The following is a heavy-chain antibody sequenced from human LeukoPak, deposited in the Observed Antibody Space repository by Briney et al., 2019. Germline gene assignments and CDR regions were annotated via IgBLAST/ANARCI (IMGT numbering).Heavy chain of an antibody. V-gene: IGHV4-34*01. CDR2: INHSGST. J-gene: IGHJ4*02. CDR1: GGSFSDYY. Sequence: SETLSLTCAVYGGSFSDYYWSWIRQPPGKGLEWIGEINHSGSTNYNPSLKSRVTISVDTSKNQFSLKLSSVTAADTAVYYCARGYYGSGSYYDYWGQGTLVTVSS. CDR3: ARGYYGSGSYYDY. D-gene: IGHD3-10*01.